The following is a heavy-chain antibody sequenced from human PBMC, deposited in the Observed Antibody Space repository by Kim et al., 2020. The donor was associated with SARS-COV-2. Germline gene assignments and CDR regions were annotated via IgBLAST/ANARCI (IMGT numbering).Heavy chain of an antibody. CDR2: IWYDGSNK. J-gene: IGHJ4*02. CDR3: ASGASPDYGDPGRSYYFDY. V-gene: IGHV3-33*01. Sequence: GGSLRLSCAASGFTFSSYGMHWVRQAPGKGLEWVAVIWYDGSNKYYADSVKGRFTISRDNSKNTLYLQMNSLRAEDTAVYYCASGASPDYGDPGRSYYFDYWGQGTLVTVSS. CDR1: GFTFSSYG. D-gene: IGHD4-17*01.